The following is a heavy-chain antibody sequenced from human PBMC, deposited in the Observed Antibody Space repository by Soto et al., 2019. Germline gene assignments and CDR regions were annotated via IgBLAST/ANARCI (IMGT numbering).Heavy chain of an antibody. D-gene: IGHD5-18*01. J-gene: IGHJ6*02. CDR3: ATRESDTAMVTSHYYYGMDV. V-gene: IGHV1-18*01. CDR2: ISAYNGNT. CDR1: GYTFTSYG. Sequence: EASVKVSCKASGYTFTSYGISWVRQAPGQGLEWMGWISAYNGNTNYAQKLQGRVTMTTDTSTSTAYMELRSLRSDDTAVYYCATRESDTAMVTSHYYYGMDVWGQGTTVTVSS.